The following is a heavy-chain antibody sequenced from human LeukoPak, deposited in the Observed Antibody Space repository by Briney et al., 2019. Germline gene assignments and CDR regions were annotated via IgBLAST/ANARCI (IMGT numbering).Heavy chain of an antibody. Sequence: PGGSLRLSXAASGFTFSSYGMHWVRQAPGKGLEWVAFIRYDGSNKYYADSVKGRFTISRDNSKNTLYLQMNSLRAEDTDVYYCAKDSSSWYRPDYWGQGTLVTVSS. J-gene: IGHJ4*02. CDR1: GFTFSSYG. CDR2: IRYDGSNK. CDR3: AKDSSSWYRPDY. D-gene: IGHD6-13*01. V-gene: IGHV3-30*02.